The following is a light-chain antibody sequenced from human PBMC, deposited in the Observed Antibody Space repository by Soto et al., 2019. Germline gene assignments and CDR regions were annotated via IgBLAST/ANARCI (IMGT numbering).Light chain of an antibody. Sequence: SYELTQPPSVSVAPGKTARITCGGNNIGSKSVHWYQQKPGQAPVLVIYYDSDRPSGIPERFSGSNSGNTATLTISRVEAGDEADYYCQVWDSSSDQVFGGETNFTVL. CDR2: YDS. CDR1: NIGSKS. J-gene: IGLJ2*01. CDR3: QVWDSSSDQV. V-gene: IGLV3-21*04.